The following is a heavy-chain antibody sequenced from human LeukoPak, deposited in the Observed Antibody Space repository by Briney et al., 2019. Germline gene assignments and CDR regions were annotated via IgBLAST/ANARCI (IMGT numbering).Heavy chain of an antibody. V-gene: IGHV3-23*01. CDR3: AKNDFGSGWVGDY. D-gene: IGHD6-19*01. Sequence: GGSLRLSCAASGFNFDDYGMSWVRQAPGKGLEWVSAISGSASGVTTYYADSVKGRFTISRDNSKNTLYLQMNSLRAEDTAVYYCAKNDFGSGWVGDYWGQGTLVTVSS. J-gene: IGHJ4*02. CDR2: ISGSASGVTT. CDR1: GFNFDDYG.